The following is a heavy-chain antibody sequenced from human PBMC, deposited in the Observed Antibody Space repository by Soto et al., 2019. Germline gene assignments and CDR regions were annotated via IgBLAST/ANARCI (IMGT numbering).Heavy chain of an antibody. CDR3: ARVPGP. CDR1: GGSISSGGYS. J-gene: IGHJ5*02. V-gene: IGHV4-30-2*01. Sequence: SETLSLTCAVSGGSISSGGYSWSWIRQPPGKGQEWIGYIYHSGSTYYNQSLKNRVTKSVDRSKNQFSLKLSSVTAADTAVYYCARVPGPWGQGTLVTSPQ. CDR2: IYHSGST.